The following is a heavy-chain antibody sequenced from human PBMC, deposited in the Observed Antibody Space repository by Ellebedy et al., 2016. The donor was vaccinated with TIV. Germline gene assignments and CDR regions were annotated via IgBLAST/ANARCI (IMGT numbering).Heavy chain of an antibody. J-gene: IGHJ6*02. CDR3: ARESGVV. CDR2: IKEDGSVK. D-gene: IGHD2-8*01. Sequence: PGGSLRLSCAASGFSFSSYWMSLVRQAPGKGLEWVANIKEDGSVKNYVDSVKGRFTISRDNAKNSLFLQMNTLRAEDTAVYYCARESGVVWGQGTTVTVSS. V-gene: IGHV3-7*01. CDR1: GFSFSSYW.